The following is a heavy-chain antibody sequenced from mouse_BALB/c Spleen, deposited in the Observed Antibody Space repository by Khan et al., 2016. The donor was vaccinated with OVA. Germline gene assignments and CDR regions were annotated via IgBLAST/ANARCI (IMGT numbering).Heavy chain of an antibody. CDR2: ISYSGST. D-gene: IGHD1-2*01. CDR3: ARTARIKY. J-gene: IGHJ2*01. CDR1: GYSITSGYG. V-gene: IGHV3-2*02. Sequence: EVQLQESGPGLVKPSQSLSLTCTVTGYSITSGYGWNWIRQFPGNKLEWMVYISYSGSTNYNPTLKSRISITRDTSKNQFFLQLNSVTTEDTATYYCARTARIKYWGQGTTRTVSS.